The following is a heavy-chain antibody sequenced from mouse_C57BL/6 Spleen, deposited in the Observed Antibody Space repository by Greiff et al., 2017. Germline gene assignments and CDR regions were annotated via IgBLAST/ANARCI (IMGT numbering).Heavy chain of an antibody. V-gene: IGHV1-20*01. CDR1: GYSFTGYF. D-gene: IGHD2-4*01. J-gene: IGHJ1*03. CDR2: INPYNGDT. CDR3: AKRGDYDEGDFAV. Sequence: EVKLMESGPELVKPGASVKISCKASGYSFTGYFMNWVMQSHGKSLEWIGRINPYNGDTFYNQKFKGKATLTVDKSSSTAHMELRSLTSVDSAVNYCAKRGDYDEGDFAVWGTGTMVTVSS.